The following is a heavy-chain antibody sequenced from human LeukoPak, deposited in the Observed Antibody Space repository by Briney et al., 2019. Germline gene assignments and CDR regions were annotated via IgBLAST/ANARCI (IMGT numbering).Heavy chain of an antibody. D-gene: IGHD3-22*01. Sequence: ASVKVSCKASGYTFTSYGISWVRQAPGQGLEWMGIINPSGGRTSYAQKSQGRVTMTRDTSTSTVYMELSSLRSEDTAMYYCARGHYFDSSGDAFDIWGQGTMVTVSS. CDR2: INPSGGRT. CDR1: GYTFTSYG. CDR3: ARGHYFDSSGDAFDI. V-gene: IGHV1-46*01. J-gene: IGHJ3*02.